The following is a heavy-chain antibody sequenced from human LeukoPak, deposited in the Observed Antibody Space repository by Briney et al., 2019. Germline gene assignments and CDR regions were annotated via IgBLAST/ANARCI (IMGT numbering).Heavy chain of an antibody. Sequence: PSETLSLTCTVSGGSISSSSYYWGWIRQPPGKGLEWIGSIYYSGSTYYNPSLKSRVTISVDTSKNQFSLKLSSVTAADTAVYYCARHYDIVVGGPFDYWGQGTLVTVSS. J-gene: IGHJ4*02. CDR2: IYYSGST. D-gene: IGHD2-21*01. CDR3: ARHYDIVVGGPFDY. CDR1: GGSISSSSYY. V-gene: IGHV4-39*01.